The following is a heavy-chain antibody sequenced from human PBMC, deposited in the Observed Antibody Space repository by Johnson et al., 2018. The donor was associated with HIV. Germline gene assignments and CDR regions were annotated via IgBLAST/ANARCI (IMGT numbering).Heavy chain of an antibody. Sequence: HVQLVESGGGLIQPGGSLRLSCAASGFTVSSNYMSWVRQAPGKGLEWVAFIRYDGSNKYYADSVKGRFTISRDNSKNTLYLQMNSLRAEDTAVYYCPVDTEAFDIWGQGTMVTVSS. CDR2: IRYDGSNK. CDR3: PVDTEAFDI. V-gene: IGHV3-30*02. D-gene: IGHD1-14*01. J-gene: IGHJ3*02. CDR1: GFTVSSNY.